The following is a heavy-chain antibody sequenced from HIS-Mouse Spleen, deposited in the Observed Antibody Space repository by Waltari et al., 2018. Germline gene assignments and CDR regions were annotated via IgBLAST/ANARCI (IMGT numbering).Heavy chain of an antibody. D-gene: IGHD1-26*01. CDR2: ISSSSSYI. CDR1: GFIFSSYS. CDR3: ARVVVGGFDY. J-gene: IGHJ4*02. Sequence: EVQLVESGGGLVKPGGSLRLSCAASGFIFSSYSMNWVRQAPGKGLEWVSSISSSSSYIYYADSVKGRCTISRDNAKNSLYLQMNSLRAEDTAVYYCARVVVGGFDYWGQGTLVTVSS. V-gene: IGHV3-21*01.